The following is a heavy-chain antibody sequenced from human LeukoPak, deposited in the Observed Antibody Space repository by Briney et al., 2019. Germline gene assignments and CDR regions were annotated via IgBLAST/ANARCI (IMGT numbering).Heavy chain of an antibody. CDR2: IYYSGST. CDR3: ARSGAYYYDSSGYYTFDY. V-gene: IGHV4-59*01. J-gene: IGHJ4*02. D-gene: IGHD3-22*01. CDR1: GGSISSYY. Sequence: SETLSLTCTVSGGSISSYYWSWIRQPPGKGLEWIGYIYYSGSTNYNPSLKSRVTISVDTSKSQFSLKLSSVTAADTAVYYCARSGAYYYDSSGYYTFDYWGQGTLVTVSS.